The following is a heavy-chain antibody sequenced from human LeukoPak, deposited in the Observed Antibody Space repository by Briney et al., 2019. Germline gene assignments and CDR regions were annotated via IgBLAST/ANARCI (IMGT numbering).Heavy chain of an antibody. J-gene: IGHJ4*02. Sequence: SETLSLTCTVSDASIGDYYWTWIRQPAGKGLEWIGRIYGSGSTNFNPSLKSRVFMSVDKSKKQISLSLTSLTDADTAVYYCARQRSGGRFDYWGQGTLVTASS. CDR3: ARQRSGGRFDY. CDR2: IYGSGST. D-gene: IGHD2-15*01. CDR1: DASIGDYY. V-gene: IGHV4-4*07.